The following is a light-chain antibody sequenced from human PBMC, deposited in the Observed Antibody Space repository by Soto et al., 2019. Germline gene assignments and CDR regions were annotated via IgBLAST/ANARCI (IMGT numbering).Light chain of an antibody. Sequence: QSALTQPASVSGSPGQSITISCTGTSSDVGGYNYVSWYQQPPGKVPKVMIYDVSNRPSGVSNRFSGSKSGNTASLTISGLQAADEADYYCCSYTSTDTYVFGTGTKLTVL. CDR3: CSYTSTDTYV. CDR1: SSDVGGYNY. CDR2: DVS. V-gene: IGLV2-14*03. J-gene: IGLJ1*01.